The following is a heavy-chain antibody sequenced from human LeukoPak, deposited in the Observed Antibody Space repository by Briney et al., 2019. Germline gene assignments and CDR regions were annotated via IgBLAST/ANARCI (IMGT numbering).Heavy chain of an antibody. CDR3: AREVRDWAYFDY. J-gene: IGHJ4*02. CDR1: GFTFSDSY. CDR2: ISGSGHDI. Sequence: GGSLRLSCAASGFTFSDSYMTWVRQAPGKGVEWVAYISGSGHDINYSDSVKGRFTISRDNAKNSLYLQMSSLRVEDTAVYYCAREVRDWAYFDYWGQGTLVTVSS. V-gene: IGHV3-11*04. D-gene: IGHD2-21*01.